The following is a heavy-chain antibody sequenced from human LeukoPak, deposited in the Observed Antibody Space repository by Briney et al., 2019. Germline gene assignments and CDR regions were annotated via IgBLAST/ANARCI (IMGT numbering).Heavy chain of an antibody. J-gene: IGHJ4*02. CDR3: AKAAYCTSTSCHFSGYAQKPLDS. D-gene: IGHD2-2*01. CDR2: ISKDGSSK. Sequence: GGSLRLSCVASGFTFNTYGMHWVRQAPGKGLEWVAGISKDGSSKDYADSVKGRFTNSRDNSKNTMYLQMNSLRVEDTAVYYCAKAAYCTSTSCHFSGYAQKPLDSWGQGTLVTVSS. V-gene: IGHV3-30*18. CDR1: GFTFNTYG.